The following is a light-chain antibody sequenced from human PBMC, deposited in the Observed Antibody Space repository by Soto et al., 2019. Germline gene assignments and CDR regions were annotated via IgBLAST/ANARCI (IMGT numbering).Light chain of an antibody. J-gene: IGLJ2*01. CDR3: RVWASSKDFV. CDR1: NIGSKS. CDR2: YDI. V-gene: IGLV3-21*04. Sequence: SYELTQPPSESVAPGNTARITCGGNNIGSKSGHWYQQKPGQSPVLVIYYDIDRASGVPERFSGSNSENTATMTISRVEAGDEDDYYWRVWASSKDFVFGGWTKLTVL.